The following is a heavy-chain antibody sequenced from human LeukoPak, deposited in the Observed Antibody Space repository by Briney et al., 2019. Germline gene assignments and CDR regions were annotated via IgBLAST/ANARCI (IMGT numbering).Heavy chain of an antibody. V-gene: IGHV5-51*01. CDR1: GYRFTSYW. Sequence: GGSLEISFKGSGYRFTSYWIGWVRPMPGKGLGWMGIIYPGDSDTRYSPSFQGQVTISADKSISTAYLQWSSLEASDTAMYYCARRAGLQYRQMDYWGQGTLVTVSS. D-gene: IGHD4-11*01. CDR3: ARRAGLQYRQMDY. CDR2: IYPGDSDT. J-gene: IGHJ4*02.